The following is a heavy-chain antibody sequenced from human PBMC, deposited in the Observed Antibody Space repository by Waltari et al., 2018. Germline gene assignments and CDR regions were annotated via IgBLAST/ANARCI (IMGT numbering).Heavy chain of an antibody. CDR1: GGSISSSSYY. Sequence: QLQLQESGPGLVKPSETLSLTCTVSGGSISSSSYYWGWIRQPPGKGLEWIGSIYYSGSTYYNPSLKSRVTISVDTSKNQFSLKLSSVTAADTAVYYCAGEVGANAFDIWGQGTMVIVSS. V-gene: IGHV4-39*07. CDR2: IYYSGST. D-gene: IGHD1-26*01. J-gene: IGHJ3*02. CDR3: AGEVGANAFDI.